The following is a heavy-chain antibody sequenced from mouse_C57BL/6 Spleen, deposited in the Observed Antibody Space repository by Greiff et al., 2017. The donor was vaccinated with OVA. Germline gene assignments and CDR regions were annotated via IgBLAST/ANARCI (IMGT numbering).Heavy chain of an antibody. CDR1: GYAFSSSW. Sequence: QVQLQQSGPELVKPGASVKISCKASGYAFSSSWMNWVKQRPGKGLEWIGRIYPGDGDTNYNGTFKGKATLTADKSSSTAYMQLSSLTSEDSAVYVCAQTAQATSWFAYWGQGTLVTVSA. CDR2: IYPGDGDT. J-gene: IGHJ3*01. CDR3: AQTAQATSWFAY. V-gene: IGHV1-82*01. D-gene: IGHD3-2*02.